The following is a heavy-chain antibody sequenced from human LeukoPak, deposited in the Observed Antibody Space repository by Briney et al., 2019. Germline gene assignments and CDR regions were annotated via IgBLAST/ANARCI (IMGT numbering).Heavy chain of an antibody. CDR1: GLTFSSYA. CDR2: VSGSGGST. J-gene: IGHJ4*02. CDR3: AKDHPRGLFRDTAFDN. D-gene: IGHD3-22*01. V-gene: IGHV3-23*01. Sequence: PGGSLRLSCAASGLTFSSYAMSWVRRAPGKGLEWVSAVSGSGGSTYYADSVKGRFTISRDNSKNTLYLQMNSLRAEDTAVYYCAKDHPRGLFRDTAFDNWGQGTLVTVSS.